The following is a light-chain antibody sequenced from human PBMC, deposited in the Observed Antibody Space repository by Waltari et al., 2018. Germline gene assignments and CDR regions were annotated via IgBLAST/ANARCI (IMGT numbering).Light chain of an antibody. Sequence: QSALTQPASVSGSPGQSITISCAGTSSDVGSYNLVSWFQQYPGKAPKLMIYEVTKRPSGVSNRFSGSKSGHTASLTISGLQAEDEADYFCCSYADINTVVFGGGTKLTVL. V-gene: IGLV2-23*02. CDR2: EVT. CDR1: SSDVGSYNL. CDR3: CSYADINTVV. J-gene: IGLJ2*01.